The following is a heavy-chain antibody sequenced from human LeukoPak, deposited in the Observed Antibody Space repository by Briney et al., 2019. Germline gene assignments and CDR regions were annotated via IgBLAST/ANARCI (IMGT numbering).Heavy chain of an antibody. V-gene: IGHV4-4*02. Sequence: PGGSLRLSCAASGFTFSSYGMHWVRQPPGQGLEWIGEISLSGLTNYNPSLKSRVTMALDKSKNHLSLNLTSVTAADTAVYYCSRENGAFSPFGYWGQGTLVTVPS. CDR2: ISLSGLT. D-gene: IGHD2-8*01. J-gene: IGHJ4*02. CDR1: GFTFSSYG. CDR3: SRENGAFSPFGY.